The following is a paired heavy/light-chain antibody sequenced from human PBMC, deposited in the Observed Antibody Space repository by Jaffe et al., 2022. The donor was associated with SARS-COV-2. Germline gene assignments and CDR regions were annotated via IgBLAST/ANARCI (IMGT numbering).Light chain of an antibody. J-gene: IGKJ3*01. CDR3: QQLNTYSFT. Sequence: DIQLTQSPSFLSASVGDRVTITCRASQDISTYLAWYQQKPGKAPKLLIYAASTLQSGVPSTFSGSGSGTEFTLSISSLQPEDFATYYCQQLNTYSFTFGPGTKVDIK. CDR1: QDISTY. CDR2: AAS. V-gene: IGKV1-9*01.
Heavy chain of an antibody. CDR1: GFTFSIYA. V-gene: IGHV3-23*01. Sequence: EVQLLESGGGLEQPGGSLRLSCAASGFTFSIYAMSWVRQAPGKGLEWVSAISGSGGATYYADSVKGRFTISRDNSKNTLYLQMNSLRVDDTAVYFCAKKLSPTRWYFDLWGRGTLVTVSS. J-gene: IGHJ2*01. CDR3: AKKLSPTRWYFDL. CDR2: ISGSGGAT.